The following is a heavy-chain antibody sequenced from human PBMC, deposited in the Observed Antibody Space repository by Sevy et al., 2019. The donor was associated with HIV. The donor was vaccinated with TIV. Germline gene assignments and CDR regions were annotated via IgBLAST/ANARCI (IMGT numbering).Heavy chain of an antibody. J-gene: IGHJ4*02. Sequence: GGSLRLSCAVSGFTFSTYAMHWVRQAPGKGLECVAIVSSDGSEINYADSVKGRFTISRDNSRNTLYLQMNSLRTEDTVVYYCAGDQLGSIDYWGQGTLVTVSS. D-gene: IGHD7-27*01. V-gene: IGHV3-30-3*01. CDR2: VSSDGSEI. CDR3: AGDQLGSIDY. CDR1: GFTFSTYA.